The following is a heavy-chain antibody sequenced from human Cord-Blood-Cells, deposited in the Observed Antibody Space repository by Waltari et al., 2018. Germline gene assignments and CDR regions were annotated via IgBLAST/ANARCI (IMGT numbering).Heavy chain of an antibody. D-gene: IGHD6-6*01. J-gene: IGHJ4*02. V-gene: IGHV3-30-3*01. CDR1: GFTFSSYA. CDR3: ARVNLSHGIAALDY. Sequence: QVQLVESGGGVVQPGRSLRLSCAASGFTFSSYAMHWVRPAPGKGLEWVAVISYDGSNKYYADSVKGRFTISRDNSKNTLYLQMNSLRAEDTAVYYCARVNLSHGIAALDYWGQGTLVTVSS. CDR2: ISYDGSNK.